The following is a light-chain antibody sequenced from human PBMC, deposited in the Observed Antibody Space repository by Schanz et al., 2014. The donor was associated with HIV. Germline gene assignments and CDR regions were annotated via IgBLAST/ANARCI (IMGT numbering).Light chain of an antibody. Sequence: QSALTQPPSASGSPGQSVTISCTGTSGDVGGYDYVSWYQQHPGKAPKLIISEVNKRPSGVPARFSGSKSDNTASLTISGLQPEDEADYYCISYTSDTVLFGGGTQLTVL. V-gene: IGLV2-8*01. J-gene: IGLJ2*01. CDR2: EVN. CDR3: ISYTSDTVL. CDR1: SGDVGGYDY.